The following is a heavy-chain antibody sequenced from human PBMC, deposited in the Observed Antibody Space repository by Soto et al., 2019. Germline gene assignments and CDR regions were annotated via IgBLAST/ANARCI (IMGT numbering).Heavy chain of an antibody. J-gene: IGHJ4*02. V-gene: IGHV3-53*01. D-gene: IGHD5-12*01. Sequence: EVQVVESGGGLIQPGGSLRLSCAVSGFTVTINYMSWVRQAPGTGLEWVSVIYSGGTIYYADSVKGRFTISRDTSKNTQYLQMNSLRGEDTAVYYCHGYGYWGQGTLVTVPS. CDR2: IYSGGTI. CDR3: HGYGY. CDR1: GFTVTINY.